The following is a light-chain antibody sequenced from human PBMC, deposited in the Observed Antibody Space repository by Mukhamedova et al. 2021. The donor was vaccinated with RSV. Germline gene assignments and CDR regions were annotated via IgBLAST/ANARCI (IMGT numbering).Light chain of an antibody. Sequence: WYQRRVLGKAPKLLIHSAASLQSGVPVRFSGIGSGTDFTLTISSLQPEDFAVYFCQQTQTTPRTFGQGTKVDIK. V-gene: IGKV1-39*01. J-gene: IGKJ1*01. CDR3: QQTQTTPRT. CDR2: SAA.